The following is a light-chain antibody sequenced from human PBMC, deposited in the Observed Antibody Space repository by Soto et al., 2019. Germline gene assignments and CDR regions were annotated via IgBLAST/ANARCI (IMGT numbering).Light chain of an antibody. CDR3: LLSYSGARLYV. V-gene: IGLV7-46*01. J-gene: IGLJ1*01. Sequence: QTVVTQEPSLTVSPGGTVTLTCGSSTGAVTSGHYPYWFQQKPGQAPRTLIYDTSNKHSWTPARFSGSLLGGKAALILSGAQPEDEAEYYCLLSYSGARLYVFGTGTKVTVL. CDR2: DTS. CDR1: TGAVTSGHY.